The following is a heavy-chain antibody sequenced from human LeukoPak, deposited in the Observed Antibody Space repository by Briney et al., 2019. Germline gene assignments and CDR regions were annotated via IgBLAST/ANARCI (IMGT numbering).Heavy chain of an antibody. CDR3: ARGRWYYDYVWGSYRYYYFDY. CDR1: GYTFTRYD. V-gene: IGHV1-8*01. D-gene: IGHD3-16*02. Sequence: GASVKVSCKASGYTFTRYDINWVRQATGHGLEWMGWMNPNSGNTGYAQKCQGRVTMTRNTSISTAYLELSSLRSEDTAVYYCARGRWYYDYVWGSYRYYYFDYWGQGTLVTVSS. J-gene: IGHJ4*02. CDR2: MNPNSGNT.